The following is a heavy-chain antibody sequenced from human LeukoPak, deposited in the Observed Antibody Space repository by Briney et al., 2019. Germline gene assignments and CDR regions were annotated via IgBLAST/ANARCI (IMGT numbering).Heavy chain of an antibody. CDR2: IYTSGST. Sequence: SETLSLTCTVSGGSISSYYWSWIRQPAGKGLEWIGRIYTSGSTNYNPSLKSRVTMSVDTSKNQFSLKLSSATAADTAVYYCARDRRIAVAGTGYNWFDPWGQGTLVTVSS. V-gene: IGHV4-4*07. J-gene: IGHJ5*02. CDR1: GGSISSYY. CDR3: ARDRRIAVAGTGYNWFDP. D-gene: IGHD6-19*01.